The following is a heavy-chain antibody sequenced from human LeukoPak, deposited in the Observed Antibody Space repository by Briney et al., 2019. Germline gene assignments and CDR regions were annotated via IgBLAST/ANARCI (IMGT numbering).Heavy chain of an antibody. CDR2: ISGGGTST. Sequence: PGGSLRLSCAASGFTFSSYAMSWVRQAPGKGLEWVSVISGGGTSTYYADSVKGRFTISKDNSRNTLYLQMNSLRAEDTAVYYCAKTFIVVANLIDYWGQGTLVTVSS. J-gene: IGHJ4*02. V-gene: IGHV3-23*01. CDR1: GFTFSSYA. D-gene: IGHD3-22*01. CDR3: AKTFIVVANLIDY.